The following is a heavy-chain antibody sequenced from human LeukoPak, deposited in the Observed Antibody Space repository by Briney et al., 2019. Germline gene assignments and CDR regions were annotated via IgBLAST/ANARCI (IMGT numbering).Heavy chain of an antibody. V-gene: IGHV3-7*03. CDR2: IKQDGSEK. J-gene: IGHJ4*02. CDR3: AKGTFDWSFPLYFDS. CDR1: GFTFSNYW. Sequence: PGGSLRLSCAASGFTFSNYWMSWVRQAPGKGLEWVANIKQDGSEKYYVESVKGRFTISRDNAKNSLYLQMNSLGVEDTAVYYCAKGTFDWSFPLYFDSWGQGILVTVSS. D-gene: IGHD3-9*01.